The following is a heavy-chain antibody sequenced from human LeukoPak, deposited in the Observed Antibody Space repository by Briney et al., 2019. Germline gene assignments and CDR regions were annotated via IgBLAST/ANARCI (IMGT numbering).Heavy chain of an antibody. CDR2: IHPTSGAT. CDR1: GYNFIYY. CDR3: ARRYFVSGSYYTDY. V-gene: IGHV1-2*02. J-gene: IGHJ4*02. Sequence: ASVKVSCKASGYNFIYYIQWVRQAPGQGLEWMGWIHPTSGATKYAQKFQGRVTMTRDTSITTAYMELSRLRSDDTAVYYCARRYFVSGSYYTDYWGQGTLVTVSS. D-gene: IGHD3-10*01.